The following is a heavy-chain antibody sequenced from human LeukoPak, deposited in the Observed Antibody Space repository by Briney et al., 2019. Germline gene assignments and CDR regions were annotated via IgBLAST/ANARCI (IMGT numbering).Heavy chain of an antibody. V-gene: IGHV4-59*01. CDR3: VRGPYGASISKWFDP. D-gene: IGHD4/OR15-4a*01. Sequence: SETLSLTCTVSRGSISGYSWSWIRQSPGGGLEWTGYIYYSGDTAYNPSLRSRVTLSVDTSKNQFSLQPRSVTTADTAVYYCVRGPYGASISKWFDPWGQGTQVIVSP. J-gene: IGHJ5*02. CDR2: IYYSGDT. CDR1: RGSISGYS.